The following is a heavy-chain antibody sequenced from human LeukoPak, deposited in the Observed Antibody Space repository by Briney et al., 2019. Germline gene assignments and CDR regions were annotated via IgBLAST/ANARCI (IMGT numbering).Heavy chain of an antibody. CDR1: GFTFSSYG. V-gene: IGHV3-21*06. J-gene: IGHJ1*01. CDR2: ISGSTGNI. CDR3: ARGVGSNWYIYFQF. D-gene: IGHD6-13*01. Sequence: GGSLRLSCAASGFTFSSYGMNWVRQAPGKGLEWVSSISGSTGNIKYADSVQGRFTISRDNAKNSLYLQMNSLRAEDTAVYYCARGVGSNWYIYFQFWGQGTLVSVSS.